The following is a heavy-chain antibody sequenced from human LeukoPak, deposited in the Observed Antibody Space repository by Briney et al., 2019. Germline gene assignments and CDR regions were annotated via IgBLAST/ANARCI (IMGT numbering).Heavy chain of an antibody. J-gene: IGHJ5*02. V-gene: IGHV1-2*02. CDR2: INPNSGGT. CDR3: ARGKVVAATPDWFDP. CDR1: GYTFTGYY. D-gene: IGHD2-15*01. Sequence: GASVKVSCKASGYTFTGYYMHWVRQAPGQGLEWMGWINPNSGGTNYAQKFQGRVTMTRDTSISTAYMELSRLRSDDTAVYYCARGKVVAATPDWFDPWGQGTLVTVSS.